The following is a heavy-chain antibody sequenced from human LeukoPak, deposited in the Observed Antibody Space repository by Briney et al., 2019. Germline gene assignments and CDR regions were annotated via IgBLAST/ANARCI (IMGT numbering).Heavy chain of an antibody. D-gene: IGHD5-18*01. CDR1: GYSISSGYY. J-gene: IGHJ6*03. CDR2: IYHSGST. Sequence: ASETLSLTCTVSGYSISSGYYWGWIRQPPGKGLEWIGSIYHSGSTYYNPSLKSRVTISVDTSKNQFSLKLSSVTAADTAVYYCARVTATYYYYYYMDVWGKGTTVTVSS. V-gene: IGHV4-38-2*02. CDR3: ARVTATYYYYYYMDV.